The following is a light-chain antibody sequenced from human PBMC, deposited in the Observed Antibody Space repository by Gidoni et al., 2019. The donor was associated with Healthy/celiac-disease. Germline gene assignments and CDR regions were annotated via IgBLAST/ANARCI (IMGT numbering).Light chain of an antibody. CDR3: QQYNSSWT. CDR2: KAS. Sequence: DIQTTQSPSTLSASVGDRVTITCRASQSISSWLAWYQQKPGKAPKLLIYKASSLESGVPSRFSGSGSGTEFTLTISSLQPDDFATYYCQQYNSSWTFGQGTKVEIK. CDR1: QSISSW. J-gene: IGKJ1*01. V-gene: IGKV1-5*03.